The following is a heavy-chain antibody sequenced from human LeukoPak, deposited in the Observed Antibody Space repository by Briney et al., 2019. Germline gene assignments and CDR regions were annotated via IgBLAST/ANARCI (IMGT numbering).Heavy chain of an antibody. V-gene: IGHV4-34*01. CDR1: GGSFSGYY. CDR3: ARVRNSMATTFDY. CDR2: INHSGST. Sequence: SETLSLTCAVYGGSFSGYYWSWIRQPPGRGLEWIGEINHSGSTNYNPSLKSRVTISVDTSKNQFSLKLSSVTAADTAVYYCARVRNSMATTFDYWGQGTLVTVSS. D-gene: IGHD5-24*01. J-gene: IGHJ4*02.